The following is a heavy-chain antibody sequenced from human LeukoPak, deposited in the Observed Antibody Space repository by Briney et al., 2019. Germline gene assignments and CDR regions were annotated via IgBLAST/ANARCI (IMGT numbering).Heavy chain of an antibody. J-gene: IGHJ3*02. V-gene: IGHV3-23*01. CDR3: AKDVQVSPYSSGWYDDAFDI. CDR2: IRGSGGSI. Sequence: PGGSLRLXCAASGFTFSSYAMSWVRQAPGKGLEWVSAIRGSGGSIYYADSVKGRFTISRDNSKNTLYLQMNSLRAEDTAVYYCAKDVQVSPYSSGWYDDAFDIWGQGTMVTVSS. CDR1: GFTFSSYA. D-gene: IGHD6-19*01.